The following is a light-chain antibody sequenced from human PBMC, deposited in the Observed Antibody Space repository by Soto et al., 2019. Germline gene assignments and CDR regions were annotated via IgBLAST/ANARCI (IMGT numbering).Light chain of an antibody. Sequence: AIQMTQSPSSLSASVGDRVTITCRASQDARNDLGWYQQKPGQAPKLLIYAISTLQSGVPSRFSGSGSGTDFTLTISSLQPEDSATYYCLQDATYPYTFGQGTKLEI. V-gene: IGKV1-6*01. CDR1: QDARND. CDR2: AIS. J-gene: IGKJ2*01. CDR3: LQDATYPYT.